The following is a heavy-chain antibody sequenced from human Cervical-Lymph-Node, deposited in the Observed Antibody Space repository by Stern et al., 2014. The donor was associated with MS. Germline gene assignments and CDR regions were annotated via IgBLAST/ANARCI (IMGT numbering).Heavy chain of an antibody. J-gene: IGHJ4*02. Sequence: VQLVDSGGGVVQPGRSLRLSCVVSGFTFNHYAMHWVRQAPGKGLEWVAVISYDGSNKHYADAVMGRFTISRDNFKNTLYLQMNSLRAEDSAVYYCARADVRGAYALFDYWGQGTLVTVSS. CDR1: GFTFNHYA. D-gene: IGHD3-16*01. V-gene: IGHV3-30*03. CDR3: ARADVRGAYALFDY. CDR2: ISYDGSNK.